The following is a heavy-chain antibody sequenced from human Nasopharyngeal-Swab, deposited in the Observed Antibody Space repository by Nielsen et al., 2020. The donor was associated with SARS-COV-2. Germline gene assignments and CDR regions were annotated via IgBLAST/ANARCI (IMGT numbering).Heavy chain of an antibody. V-gene: IGHV1-18*01. D-gene: IGHD6-19*01. J-gene: IGHJ4*02. CDR1: GYTFNTYG. Sequence: SVKVSCKASGYTFNTYGITWVRQAPGQGLEWMGWISGYNGNTNYAQKFQGRVTLTTDTSTSTAYVELRSLRFDDTAVYYCARGVVAAYFDSWGQGSLVTVSS. CDR2: ISGYNGNT. CDR3: ARGVVAAYFDS.